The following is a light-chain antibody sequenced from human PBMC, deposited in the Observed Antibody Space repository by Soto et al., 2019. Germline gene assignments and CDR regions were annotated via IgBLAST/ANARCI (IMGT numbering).Light chain of an antibody. CDR3: SSYTSSSTHWV. Sequence: SYELTQPPSVSVAPGQTARITCGGTNIGRKSVHWYQQKPGQAPVVVVYDDRDRPSGIPERFSGSNSGNTASLTISGLQAEDEADYYCSSYTSSSTHWVFGGGTKVTVL. J-gene: IGLJ3*02. CDR1: NIGRKS. V-gene: IGLV3-21*02. CDR2: DDR.